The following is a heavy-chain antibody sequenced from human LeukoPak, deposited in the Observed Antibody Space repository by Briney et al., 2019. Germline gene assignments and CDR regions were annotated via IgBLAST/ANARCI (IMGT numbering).Heavy chain of an antibody. CDR1: GGSISSYY. CDR2: IYTSGST. CDR3: ARGRLYFQH. J-gene: IGHJ1*01. V-gene: IGHV4-4*09. Sequence: SETLSLTCTVSGGSISSYYWSWIRQPPGKGLEWIGYIYTSGSTNYNPSLKSRVTISVDRSKNQFSLKLSSVTAADTAVYYCARGRLYFQHWGQGTLVTVSS.